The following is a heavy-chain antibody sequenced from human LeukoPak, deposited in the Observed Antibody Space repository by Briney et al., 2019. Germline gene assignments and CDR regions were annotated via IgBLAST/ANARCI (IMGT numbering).Heavy chain of an antibody. CDR3: ARAGDHDAFDI. Sequence: GASVKVSCKASGGTFSSYTISWVRQAPGQGLEWMGRIIPILGIANYAQKFQGRVTITADKSTSTAYMELSSLRSEDTAVYYCARAGDHDAFDIWGQGTMVTVSS. CDR1: GGTFSSYT. J-gene: IGHJ3*02. D-gene: IGHD3-10*01. V-gene: IGHV1-69*02. CDR2: IIPILGIA.